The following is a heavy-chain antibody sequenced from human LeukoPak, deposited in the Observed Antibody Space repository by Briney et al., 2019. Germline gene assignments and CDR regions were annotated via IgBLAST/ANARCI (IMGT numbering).Heavy chain of an antibody. J-gene: IGHJ4*02. CDR1: GFTFSSYG. CDR2: IWYDGSNK. CDR3: ARGSSGWYLLFDY. Sequence: PGGSLRLSCAASGFTFSSYGMHWVRQAPGKGLEWVAVIWYDGSNKYYADSVKGRFTISRDNSKNTLYLQMNSLRAEDTAVYYCARGSSGWYLLFDYWGQGTLVTVSS. V-gene: IGHV3-33*01. D-gene: IGHD6-19*01.